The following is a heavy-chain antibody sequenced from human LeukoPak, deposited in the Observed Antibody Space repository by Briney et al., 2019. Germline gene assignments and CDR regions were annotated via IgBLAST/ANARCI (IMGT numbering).Heavy chain of an antibody. CDR1: GYTFTTFD. Sequence: ASVKVSCKASGYTFTTFDISWVRQAPRQGLEWMGWISTYNGNTNYAQNLQGRVTMTTDTSTSTAYMELRSLTSDDTAVYYCARARSGAVARNYNWFDPWGQGTLVTVSS. J-gene: IGHJ5*02. CDR3: ARARSGAVARNYNWFDP. D-gene: IGHD6-19*01. CDR2: ISTYNGNT. V-gene: IGHV1-18*01.